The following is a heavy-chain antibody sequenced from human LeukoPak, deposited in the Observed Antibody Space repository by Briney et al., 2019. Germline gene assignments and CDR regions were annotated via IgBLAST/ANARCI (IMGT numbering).Heavy chain of an antibody. CDR1: GFTFSSYG. J-gene: IGHJ6*02. CDR3: AKDLETYDFWSGYYGAYYYGMDV. Sequence: PGRSLRLSCAASGFTFSSYGMHWVRQAPGKGLEWVAVIWYDGSNKYYADSVKGRFTISRDNSKNTLYLQMNSLRAGDTAVYYCAKDLETYDFWSGYYGAYYYGMDVWGQGTTVTVSS. CDR2: IWYDGSNK. V-gene: IGHV3-33*06. D-gene: IGHD3-3*01.